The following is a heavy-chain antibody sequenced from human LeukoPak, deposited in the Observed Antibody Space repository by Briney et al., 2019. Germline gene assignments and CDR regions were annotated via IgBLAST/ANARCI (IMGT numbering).Heavy chain of an antibody. V-gene: IGHV4-59*01. CDR1: GGSISSYY. Sequence: SETLSLTCTVSGGSISSYYWSWIRQPPGKGLEGIGYIYYSGSTNYNPSLKSRVTISVDTSKNQFSLKLSSVTAADTAVYYCARDRHYYGSGPFDYWGQGTLVTVSS. CDR2: IYYSGST. CDR3: ARDRHYYGSGPFDY. J-gene: IGHJ4*02. D-gene: IGHD3-10*01.